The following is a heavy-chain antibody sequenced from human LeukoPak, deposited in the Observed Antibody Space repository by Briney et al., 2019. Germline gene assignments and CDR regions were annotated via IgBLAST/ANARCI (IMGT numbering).Heavy chain of an antibody. CDR2: IKQDGSEK. CDR3: AGDYYGDYAFDY. D-gene: IGHD4-17*01. J-gene: IGHJ4*02. V-gene: IGHV3-7*01. Sequence: GGSLRLSCAASGFKFSGYWMSWVRQAPGKGLEWVANIKQDGSEKYYVDSVKGRFTFSRDNAKNSLYPQMNSLSAEDTAVYYCAGDYYGDYAFDYWGQGTLVTVSS. CDR1: GFKFSGYW.